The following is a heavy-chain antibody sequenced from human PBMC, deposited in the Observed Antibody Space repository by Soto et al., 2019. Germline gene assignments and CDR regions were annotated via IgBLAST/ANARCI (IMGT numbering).Heavy chain of an antibody. Sequence: GGSLRLSCAASGFRFDDCNMHWVRQAPGKGLEWVSLITWNGGNKYYEDSVKGRFTISRDGTTQSVSLQMTSLKREDTGVYYCARETLSFGSALDVWGQGTTVTVSS. CDR2: ITWNGGNK. CDR1: GFRFDDCN. CDR3: ARETLSFGSALDV. J-gene: IGHJ6*02. V-gene: IGHV3-43*01. D-gene: IGHD3-3*01.